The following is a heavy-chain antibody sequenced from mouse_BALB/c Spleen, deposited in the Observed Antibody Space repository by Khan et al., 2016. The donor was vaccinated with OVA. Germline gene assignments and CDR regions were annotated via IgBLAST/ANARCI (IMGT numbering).Heavy chain of an antibody. D-gene: IGHD1-2*01. CDR3: TRSGYGGFAY. CDR2: INPYNGGT. Sequence: VQLKQSGPELVKPGASLKISCKASGYSFTDYTMNWVKQSPGKNLEWIGLINPYNGGTSYNHKFKGKATLTVDTSCSTAYMGLLSLTSEDCAVYYCTRSGYGGFAYWGQGTLVTVSA. CDR1: GYSFTDYT. J-gene: IGHJ3*01. V-gene: IGHV1-18*01.